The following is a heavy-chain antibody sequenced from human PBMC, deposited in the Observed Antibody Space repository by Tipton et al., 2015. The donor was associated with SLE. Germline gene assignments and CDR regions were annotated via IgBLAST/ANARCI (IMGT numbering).Heavy chain of an antibody. CDR1: GFTFSSYE. V-gene: IGHV3-21*01. J-gene: IGHJ2*01. CDR3: ARVQSGYERYFEL. D-gene: IGHD3-10*01. CDR2: ISSSSSYI. Sequence: GSLRLSCAASGFTFSSYEMNWVRQAPGKGLEWVSSISSSSSYIYYADSVKGRFTISRDNAKNSLYLQMNSLRAEDTGVYDCARVQSGYERYFELWGRGTLVTVSS.